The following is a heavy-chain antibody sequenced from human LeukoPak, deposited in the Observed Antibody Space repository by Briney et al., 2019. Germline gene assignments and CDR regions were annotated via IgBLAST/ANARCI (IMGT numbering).Heavy chain of an antibody. CDR2: IIPIFGTA. CDR3: ARVGCSSTSCYDALWFDP. V-gene: IGHV1-69*05. J-gene: IGHJ5*02. CDR1: GGTFSSYA. D-gene: IGHD2-2*01. Sequence: SVKVSCKASGGTFSSYAISWVRQAPGQGLEWMGRIIPIFGTANYAQKFQGRVTITTDESTSTAYMELSSLRSEDTAVYYCARVGCSSTSCYDALWFDPWGQGTLVTVSS.